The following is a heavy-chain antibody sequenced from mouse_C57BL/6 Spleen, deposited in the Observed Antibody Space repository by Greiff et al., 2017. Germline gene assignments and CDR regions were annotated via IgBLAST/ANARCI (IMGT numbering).Heavy chain of an antibody. CDR3: ARPAAQATDYFDY. D-gene: IGHD3-2*02. Sequence: QVQLQQPGAELVMPGASVKLSCKASGYTFTSYWMHWVKQRPGQGLEWIGEIDPSDSYTNYNQKFKGKSTLTVDKSSSTAYMQLSSLTSEDSAVYYWARPAAQATDYFDYWGQGTTLTVSS. V-gene: IGHV1-69*01. CDR2: IDPSDSYT. CDR1: GYTFTSYW. J-gene: IGHJ2*01.